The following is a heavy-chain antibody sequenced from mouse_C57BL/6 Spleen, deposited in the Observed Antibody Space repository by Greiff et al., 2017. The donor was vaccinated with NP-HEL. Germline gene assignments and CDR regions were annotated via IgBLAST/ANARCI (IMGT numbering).Heavy chain of an antibody. CDR2: IYPGGGYT. Sequence: VKLQESGAELVRPGTSVKMSCKASGYTFTNYWIGWAKQRPGHGLEWIGDIYPGGGYTNYNEKFKGKATLTADKSSSTAYMQFSSLTSEDSAIYYCARFYYYGSSAMDYWGQGTSVTVSS. CDR1: GYTFTNYW. CDR3: ARFYYYGSSAMDY. V-gene: IGHV1-63*01. D-gene: IGHD1-1*01. J-gene: IGHJ4*01.